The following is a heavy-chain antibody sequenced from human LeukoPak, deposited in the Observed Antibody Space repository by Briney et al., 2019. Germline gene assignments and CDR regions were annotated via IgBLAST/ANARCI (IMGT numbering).Heavy chain of an antibody. V-gene: IGHV3-23*01. Sequence: GGSLRLSCAASGFTFNNYAMSWVRQAPGKGLEWVSGISGSGAGTYYTDSVKGRFTISRDNAKNSLYLQMNSLRAEDTAVYYCARGREGAAGSLAEYFDYWGQGTLVTVSS. CDR2: ISGSGAGT. D-gene: IGHD6-13*01. CDR1: GFTFNNYA. J-gene: IGHJ4*02. CDR3: ARGREGAAGSLAEYFDY.